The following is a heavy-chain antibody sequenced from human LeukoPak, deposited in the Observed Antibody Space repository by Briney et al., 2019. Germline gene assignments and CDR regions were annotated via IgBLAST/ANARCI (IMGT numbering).Heavy chain of an antibody. Sequence: GGSLRLSCAASGFTFSAYDMSWVRQAPGKGLEWVSAISGSGDSTYYVDSVRGRFTISRDNSKNTLHLRMSSLRAEDTAVYYCALYCSGGACYSMGGAFDIWGQGTMVTVSS. CDR3: ALYCSGGACYSMGGAFDI. V-gene: IGHV3-23*01. CDR1: GFTFSAYD. D-gene: IGHD2-15*01. CDR2: ISGSGDST. J-gene: IGHJ3*02.